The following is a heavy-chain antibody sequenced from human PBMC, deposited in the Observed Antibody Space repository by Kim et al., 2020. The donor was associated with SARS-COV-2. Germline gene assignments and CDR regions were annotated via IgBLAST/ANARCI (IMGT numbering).Heavy chain of an antibody. CDR2: INWNGGST. Sequence: GGSLRLSCAASGFTFDDYGMSWVRQAPGKGLEWVSGINWNGGSTGYADSVKGRFTISRDNAKNSLYLQMNSLRAEDTALYHCARIPEGLLWFGELNYWGQGTLVTVSS. D-gene: IGHD3-10*01. CDR3: ARIPEGLLWFGELNY. J-gene: IGHJ4*02. V-gene: IGHV3-20*01. CDR1: GFTFDDYG.